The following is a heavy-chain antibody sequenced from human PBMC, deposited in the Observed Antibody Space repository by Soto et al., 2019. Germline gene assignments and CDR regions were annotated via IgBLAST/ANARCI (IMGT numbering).Heavy chain of an antibody. J-gene: IGHJ5*02. V-gene: IGHV3-48*03. CDR3: ARASFPEYYDILTGPPTRFDP. Sequence: PACCLRISFAASMFPFISYEVNWVRKAPGKGLEWVSYISSSGSTIYYADSVKGRFTISRDNAKNSLYLQMNSLRAEDTAVYYCARASFPEYYDILTGPPTRFDPWGQGTRVSGSS. D-gene: IGHD3-9*01. CDR1: MFPFISYE. CDR2: ISSSGSTI.